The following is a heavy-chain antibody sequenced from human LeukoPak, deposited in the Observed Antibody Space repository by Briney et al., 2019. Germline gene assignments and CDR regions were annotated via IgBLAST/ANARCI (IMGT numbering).Heavy chain of an antibody. CDR3: AHITPAWYYYDSSGYYDWFDP. V-gene: IGHV2-5*01. D-gene: IGHD3-22*01. CDR1: GFSLSTSGVG. Sequence: SGPTLVNPTQTLTLTCTFSGFSLSTSGVGVGWIRQPPGKALEWLALIYWNDDKRYSPSLKSRLTITKDTSKNQVVLTMTIMDPVDTATYYCAHITPAWYYYDSSGYYDWFDPWGQGTLVTVSS. CDR2: IYWNDDK. J-gene: IGHJ5*02.